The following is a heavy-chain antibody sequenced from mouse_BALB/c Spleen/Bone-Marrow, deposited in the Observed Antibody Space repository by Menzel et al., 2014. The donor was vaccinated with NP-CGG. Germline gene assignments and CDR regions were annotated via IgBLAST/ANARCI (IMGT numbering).Heavy chain of an antibody. J-gene: IGHJ2*01. V-gene: IGHV1S81*02. CDR2: INPNNGGT. Sequence: VKLQESGAELVKPGTSVKLSCKASGYTFTSHYIYWVKQRPGQGLKWIGVINPNNGGTNFNEKFKSKATLTVDKSSSTAYMQLSSLTSEDSAVYYCTRLSLLRGYFDYWGQGTTLTVSS. D-gene: IGHD1-2*01. CDR1: GYTFTSHY. CDR3: TRLSLLRGYFDY.